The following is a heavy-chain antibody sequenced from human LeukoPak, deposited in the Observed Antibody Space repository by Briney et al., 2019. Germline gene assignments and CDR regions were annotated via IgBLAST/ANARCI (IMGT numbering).Heavy chain of an antibody. CDR3: ARQGDYYGSGDHFDY. J-gene: IGHJ4*02. V-gene: IGHV4-4*09. Sequence: SETLSLTCTVSGGSISSYYWSWIRQPPGKGLEWIGYIYTSGSTNYNPSLKSRVTISVDTSKNQFSLKLSSVTAADTAVNYCARQGDYYGSGDHFDYWGQGTLVTVSS. CDR2: IYTSGST. D-gene: IGHD3-10*01. CDR1: GGSISSYY.